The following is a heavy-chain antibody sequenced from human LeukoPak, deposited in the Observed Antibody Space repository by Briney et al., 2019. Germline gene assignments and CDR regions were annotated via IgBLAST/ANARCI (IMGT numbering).Heavy chain of an antibody. CDR1: GYTLTELS. Sequence: SVKVSCKVSGYTLTELSMHWVRQAPGQGLEWMGGIIPIFGTANYAQKFQGRVTITADKSTSTAYMELSSLRSEDTAVYYCARSVKASGPFDYWGQGTLVTVSS. CDR2: IIPIFGTA. J-gene: IGHJ4*02. V-gene: IGHV1-69*06. CDR3: ARSVKASGPFDY.